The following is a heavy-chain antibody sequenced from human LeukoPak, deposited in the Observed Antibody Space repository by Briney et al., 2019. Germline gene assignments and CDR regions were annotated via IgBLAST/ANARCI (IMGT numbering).Heavy chain of an antibody. CDR2: IGIRGDT. CDR3: ARGGIQVSGIDEFDY. V-gene: IGHV3-13*01. J-gene: IGHJ4*02. Sequence: GGSLRLSCAASGFTFIDYDMHWVRQDIGKGLEWVSAIGIRGDTHYSGSVKGRFTISRENAESSLYLQMNSLRAEDTAVYYCARGGIQVSGIDEFDYWGQGTLVTVSS. CDR1: GFTFIDYD. D-gene: IGHD6-19*01.